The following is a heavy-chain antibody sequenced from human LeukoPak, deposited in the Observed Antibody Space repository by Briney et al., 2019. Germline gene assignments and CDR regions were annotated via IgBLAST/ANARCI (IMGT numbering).Heavy chain of an antibody. CDR2: IYSGGST. CDR3: ARGYYDSSGYLRD. Sequence: GGSLRLSCAASGFTVSSNYMSWVRQAPGKGLEWVSVIYSGGSTYYAGSVKGRFTISRDNSKNTLYLQMNSLRAEDTAVYYCARGYYDSSGYLRDWGQGTLVTVSP. J-gene: IGHJ4*02. CDR1: GFTVSSNY. D-gene: IGHD3-22*01. V-gene: IGHV3-53*01.